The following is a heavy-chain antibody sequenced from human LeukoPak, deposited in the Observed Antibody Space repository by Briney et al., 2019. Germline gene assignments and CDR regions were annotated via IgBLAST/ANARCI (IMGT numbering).Heavy chain of an antibody. CDR3: ARATDYGDYEFFFDY. Sequence: GGSLRLSCAASGFTFSDYYMSWIRQAPGKGLEWVSYISSSGSTIYYADSVKGRFTIFRDNAKNSLYLQMNSLRAEDTAVYYCARATDYGDYEFFFDYWGQGTLVTVSS. CDR1: GFTFSDYY. CDR2: ISSSGSTI. D-gene: IGHD4-17*01. J-gene: IGHJ4*02. V-gene: IGHV3-11*01.